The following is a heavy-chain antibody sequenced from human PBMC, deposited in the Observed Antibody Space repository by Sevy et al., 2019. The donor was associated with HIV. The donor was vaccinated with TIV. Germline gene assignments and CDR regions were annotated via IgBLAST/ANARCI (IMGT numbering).Heavy chain of an antibody. J-gene: IGHJ6*02. CDR1: GFTFTDYW. V-gene: IGHV5-51*01. CDR2: IYAGDSDS. Sequence: GESLKISCKTSGFTFTDYWIGWVRQMPGKGLEWMGIIYAGDSDSRYSPSFRGQVTISADKSTSTAYLQWSSLKAPDTAMYYCARSRGDFLPPYYFQYYGMDVWGQGTTVTVSS. CDR3: ARSRGDFLPPYYFQYYGMDV. D-gene: IGHD3-10*01.